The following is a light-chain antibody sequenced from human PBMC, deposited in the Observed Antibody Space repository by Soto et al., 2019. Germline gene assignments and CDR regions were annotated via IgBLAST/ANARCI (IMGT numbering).Light chain of an antibody. CDR1: QSVSSNF. J-gene: IGKJ1*01. Sequence: EIVLTQSPGTLSLSPGERGTLSCRASQSVSSNFLAWYQQKPGQAPRLLIFDASTRETGIPDRFTRSGSGTACTLAISRLEPEDVAVDYCPFYGDPSKTFGQGTKVDIK. CDR2: DAS. CDR3: PFYGDPSKT. V-gene: IGKV3-20*01.